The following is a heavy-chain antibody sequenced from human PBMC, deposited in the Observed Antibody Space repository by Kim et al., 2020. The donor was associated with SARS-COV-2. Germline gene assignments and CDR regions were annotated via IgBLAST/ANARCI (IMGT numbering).Heavy chain of an antibody. CDR3: AREPEYYYGSGAFDY. Sequence: PSLKSRVTISVVTSKTQFSLKLSSVTAADTAVYDCAREPEYYYGSGAFDYWGQGTLVTVSS. J-gene: IGHJ4*02. V-gene: IGHV4-59*01. D-gene: IGHD3-10*01.